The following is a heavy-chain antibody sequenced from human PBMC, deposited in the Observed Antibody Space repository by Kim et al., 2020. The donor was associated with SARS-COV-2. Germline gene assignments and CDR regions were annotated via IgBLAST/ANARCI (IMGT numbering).Heavy chain of an antibody. CDR3: ARDIEAAAGPWTWFDP. Sequence: GGSLRLSCAASGFTFSSYAMHWVRQAPGKGLEWVAVISYDGSNKYYADSVKGRFTISRDNSKNTLYLQMNSLRAEDTAVYYCARDIEAAAGPWTWFDPWGQGTLVTVSS. V-gene: IGHV3-30-3*01. J-gene: IGHJ5*02. CDR1: GFTFSSYA. CDR2: ISYDGSNK. D-gene: IGHD6-13*01.